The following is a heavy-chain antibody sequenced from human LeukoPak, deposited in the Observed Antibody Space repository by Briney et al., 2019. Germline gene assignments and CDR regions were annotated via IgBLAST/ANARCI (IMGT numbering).Heavy chain of an antibody. D-gene: IGHD3-22*01. V-gene: IGHV3-21*01. CDR2: ISSSSSYI. Sequence: GGSLRLSCAASGFTFSSYSMNWVRRAPGKGLEWVSSISSSSSYIYYADSVKGRFTISRDNSKNSLYLQMNSLRAEDTAVYYCARGVPYYYDSSGYSRFDYWGQGTLVTVSS. CDR3: ARGVPYYYDSSGYSRFDY. J-gene: IGHJ4*02. CDR1: GFTFSSYS.